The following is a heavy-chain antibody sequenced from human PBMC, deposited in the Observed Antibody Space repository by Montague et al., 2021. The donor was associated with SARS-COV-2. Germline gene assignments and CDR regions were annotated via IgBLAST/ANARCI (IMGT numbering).Heavy chain of an antibody. J-gene: IGHJ4*02. CDR2: IYYSGST. CDR3: ARRSITMRVVAPFDY. D-gene: IGHD3-22*01. V-gene: IGHV4-39*01. Sequence: SETLSLTCTVSGGSISSNDYYWGWIRQPPGKGLEWIGTIYYSGSTYYRPSLKSRVTMSVDTSNNQFSLRLRSVTAADTAVYYCARRSITMRVVAPFDYWGQGTLVTVSS. CDR1: GGSISSNDYY.